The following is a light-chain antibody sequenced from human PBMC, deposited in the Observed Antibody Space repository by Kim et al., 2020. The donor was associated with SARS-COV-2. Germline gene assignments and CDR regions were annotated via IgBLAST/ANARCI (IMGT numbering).Light chain of an antibody. CDR3: QQCKTYPYT. J-gene: IGKJ2*01. V-gene: IGKV1-5*03. Sequence: DIQVTQSPSTLSASVGDRVTITCRASQSISTWLAWYQQKPGKPPKLLIYKASTSESGVPSWFSGSGSGTEFTLTISSLQPDDFATYYCQQCKTYPYTFGQGTKLEI. CDR2: KAS. CDR1: QSISTW.